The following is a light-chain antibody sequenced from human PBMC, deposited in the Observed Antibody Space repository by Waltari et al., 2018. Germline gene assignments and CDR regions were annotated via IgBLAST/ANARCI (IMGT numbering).Light chain of an antibody. CDR1: SSATGTFNY. V-gene: IGLV2-14*01. CDR3: SSLTSSSTYV. Sequence: QSALTQPASVSGSPGQSITLSCTGPSSATGTFNYVSWYQQHPDKAPKLMIFEVSNRPSGVSNRFSAAKSGNTASLTISGLQAEDEADYYCSSLTSSSTYVFGTGTKVTVL. J-gene: IGLJ1*01. CDR2: EVS.